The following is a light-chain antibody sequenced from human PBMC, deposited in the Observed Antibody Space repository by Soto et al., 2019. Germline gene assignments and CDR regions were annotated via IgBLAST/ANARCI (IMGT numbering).Light chain of an antibody. Sequence: IVLTQSPSTLSLSPGERATLSCRASQTVSSARLAWFQQKAGQAPRLXIYGASSRAPGIPDRFSGSGYETDFNLTITRLESEDFAVYSCHQYGSSPWTFGQGTKVDIK. V-gene: IGKV3-20*01. CDR1: QTVSSAR. J-gene: IGKJ1*01. CDR2: GAS. CDR3: HQYGSSPWT.